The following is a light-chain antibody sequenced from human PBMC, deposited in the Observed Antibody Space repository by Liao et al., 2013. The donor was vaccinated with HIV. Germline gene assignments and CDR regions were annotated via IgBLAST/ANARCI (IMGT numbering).Light chain of an antibody. V-gene: IGLV3-1*01. Sequence: SYELTQPPSVSVSPGQTASITCSGPKMGDKYVSWYQQRPGQSPILVIYQDAKRPSGIPERFSGSNSGNTATLTISGAQAVDEADYFCQAWGSSNVVFGGGTKVTVL. CDR2: QDA. CDR1: KMGDKY. J-gene: IGLJ1*01. CDR3: QAWGSSNVV.